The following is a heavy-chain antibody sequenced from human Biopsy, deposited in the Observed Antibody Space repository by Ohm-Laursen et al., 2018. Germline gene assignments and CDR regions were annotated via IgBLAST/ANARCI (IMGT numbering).Heavy chain of an antibody. CDR2: MLHSGHS. V-gene: IGHV4-59*08. D-gene: IGHD5/OR15-5a*01. CDR1: GDSIKNDA. CDR3: ARHFESTAIFDY. Sequence: SETLSLTCIVSGDSIKNDAWSWIRQFPGKGLEWLGYMLHSGHSDYNPSLERRLTLSIDASKNQISLNLSSVTAADTAIYYCARHFESTAIFDYWGQGALITASS. J-gene: IGHJ4*02.